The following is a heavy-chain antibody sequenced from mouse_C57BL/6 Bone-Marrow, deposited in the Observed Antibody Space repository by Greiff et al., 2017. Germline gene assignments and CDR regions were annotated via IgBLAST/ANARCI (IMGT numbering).Heavy chain of an antibody. D-gene: IGHD1-1*01. Sequence: EVNLVESGGGLVKPGGSLKLSCAASGFTFSSYAMSWVRQTPEKRLEWVATISDGGSYTYYPDNVKGRFTISRDNAKNNLYLQMSHLKSEDTAMYYCARDSTTVVAPFAYWGQGTLVTVSA. CDR2: ISDGGSYT. CDR1: GFTFSSYA. V-gene: IGHV5-4*01. J-gene: IGHJ3*01. CDR3: ARDSTTVVAPFAY.